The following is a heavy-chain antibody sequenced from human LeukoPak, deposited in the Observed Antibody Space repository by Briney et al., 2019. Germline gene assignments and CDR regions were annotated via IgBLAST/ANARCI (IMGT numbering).Heavy chain of an antibody. J-gene: IGHJ4*02. V-gene: IGHV3-23*01. CDR1: GFTFNSYA. CDR2: ISARGGTT. Sequence: PGGSLRLSCAASGFTFNSYAMSWVRQAPGKGLEWVSAISARGGTTYYADSVKGRFTISRDNSKNTLYLQMNSLRAEDTAVYYCAFYGDFRDRLFDYWGQGTLVTVSS. CDR3: AFYGDFRDRLFDY. D-gene: IGHD7-27*01.